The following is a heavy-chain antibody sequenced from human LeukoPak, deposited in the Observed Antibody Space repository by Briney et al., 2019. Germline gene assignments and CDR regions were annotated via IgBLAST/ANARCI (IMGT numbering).Heavy chain of an antibody. CDR1: GFTFGDYA. CDR3: TRDSVLRGWYRPSWFDP. V-gene: IGHV3-49*03. Sequence: GGSLRLSCTASGFTFGDYAMSWFRQAPGKGLEWVGFIRSKAYGGTTEYAASVKGRFTISRDDSKSIAYLQMNSLKTEDTAVYYCTRDSVLRGWYRPSWFDPWGQGTLVTVSS. CDR2: IRSKAYGGTT. J-gene: IGHJ5*02. D-gene: IGHD6-19*01.